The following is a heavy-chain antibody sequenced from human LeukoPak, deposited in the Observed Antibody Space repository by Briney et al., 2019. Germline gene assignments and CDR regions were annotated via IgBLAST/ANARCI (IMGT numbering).Heavy chain of an antibody. J-gene: IGHJ6*02. CDR3: ARVELDYYYGMDV. V-gene: IGHV4-59*01. Sequence: SETLSLTCTVSGGSISSYYWSWIRQPPGKGLEWIGYIYYSGSTNYNPSLKSRVTISVDTSKNQFSLKLSSVTAADTAVYYCARVELDYYYGMDVRGQGTTVTVSS. CDR2: IYYSGST. CDR1: GGSISSYY. D-gene: IGHD5-24*01.